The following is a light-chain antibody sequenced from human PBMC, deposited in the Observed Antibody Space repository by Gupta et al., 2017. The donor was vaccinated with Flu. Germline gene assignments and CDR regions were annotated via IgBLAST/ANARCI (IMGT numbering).Light chain of an antibody. V-gene: IGKV1-33*01. Sequence: DIQMTQSPTSLSASVGDRVAITCQANEDISNYLNWYQQKPGKAPKLLIYAASTLETGVPSRFSGTGSGMEFTLTISSLQAEDTATYYCQQFDDGPHISFGPGTKVDV. CDR3: QQFDDGPHIS. CDR2: AAS. J-gene: IGKJ3*01. CDR1: EDISNY.